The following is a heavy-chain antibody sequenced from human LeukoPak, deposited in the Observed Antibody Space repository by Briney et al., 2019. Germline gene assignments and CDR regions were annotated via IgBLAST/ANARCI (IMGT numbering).Heavy chain of an antibody. D-gene: IGHD3-10*01. CDR2: IKQDGSEK. CDR1: GFTFSSYA. Sequence: GRSLRLSCAASGFTFSSYAMHWVRQAPGKGLERVANIKQDGSEKYYVDSVKGQFTISRDNAKNSLYLQMNSLRAEDTAVYYCAREDHVWFGEQYYYYGMDVWGQGTTVTVSS. V-gene: IGHV3-7*03. CDR3: AREDHVWFGEQYYYYGMDV. J-gene: IGHJ6*02.